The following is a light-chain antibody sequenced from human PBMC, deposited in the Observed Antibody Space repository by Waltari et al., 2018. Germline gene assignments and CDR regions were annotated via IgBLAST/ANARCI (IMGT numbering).Light chain of an antibody. CDR3: CSYAGSWIWV. Sequence: QAALTQPASVSGSPGQSITISCTGSNSDVGNYNLVSWYQKHPGKAPKLIFYEVTNRPSGISDRFAGFKTGNTASLTISVLQAEDEAEYYCCSYAGSWIWVFGGGTELTVL. J-gene: IGLJ3*02. CDR2: EVT. V-gene: IGLV2-23*02. CDR1: NSDVGNYNL.